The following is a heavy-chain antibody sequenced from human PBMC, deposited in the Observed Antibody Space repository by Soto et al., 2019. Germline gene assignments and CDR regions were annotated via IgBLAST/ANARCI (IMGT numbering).Heavy chain of an antibody. D-gene: IGHD3-3*01. CDR1: GYTFTSYY. Sequence: ASVKASCKASGYTFTSYYMHWVRQAPGQGLEWMGIINPSGGSTNYAQKFQERVTITRDMSTSTAYMELSSLRSEDTAVYYCAAVGQYDFWSGYFSTHFDYWGQGTLVTVSS. V-gene: IGHV1-46*01. CDR3: AAVGQYDFWSGYFSTHFDY. J-gene: IGHJ4*02. CDR2: INPSGGST.